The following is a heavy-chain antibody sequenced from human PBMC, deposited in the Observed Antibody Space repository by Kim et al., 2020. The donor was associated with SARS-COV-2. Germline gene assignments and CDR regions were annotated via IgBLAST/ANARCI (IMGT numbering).Heavy chain of an antibody. V-gene: IGHV3-15*01. D-gene: IGHD3-10*01. CDR3: TTGLTVRGGTDY. J-gene: IGHJ4*02. CDR1: GFTFSNAW. CDR2: IKSKTDGGTT. Sequence: GGSLRLSCAASGFTFSNAWMSWVRQAPGKGLEWVGRIKSKTDGGTTDYAAPVKGRFTISRDDSKNTLYLQMNSLKTEDTAVYYCTTGLTVRGGTDYWGQGTLVTVSS.